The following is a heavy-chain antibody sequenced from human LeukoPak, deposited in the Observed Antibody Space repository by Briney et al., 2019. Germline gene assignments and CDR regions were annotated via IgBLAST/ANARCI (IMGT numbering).Heavy chain of an antibody. V-gene: IGHV1-24*01. CDR2: FDPEDGET. CDR3: ATGFFLEGATVLDY. Sequence: ASVKVSCKASGYVYTSHRMHWVRQAPGKGLEWMGGFDPEDGETIYAQKFQGRVTMTEDTSTDTAYMELSSLRSEDTAVYYCATGFFLEGATVLDYWGQGTLVTVSS. CDR1: GYVYTSHR. D-gene: IGHD1-26*01. J-gene: IGHJ4*02.